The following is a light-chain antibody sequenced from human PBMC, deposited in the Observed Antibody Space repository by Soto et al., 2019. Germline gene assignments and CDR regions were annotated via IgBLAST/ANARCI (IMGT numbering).Light chain of an antibody. Sequence: DIQMTQSPSSLSASVGDRVTSTFQASQDIDQFLNWFQQKPGKAPKLLIYDASNLETGVPSRFSGSGSGTDFTFTISRLQPEDIATYYCQQYENLPTFGQGTRLEIK. CDR1: QDIDQF. CDR3: QQYENLPT. CDR2: DAS. J-gene: IGKJ5*01. V-gene: IGKV1-33*01.